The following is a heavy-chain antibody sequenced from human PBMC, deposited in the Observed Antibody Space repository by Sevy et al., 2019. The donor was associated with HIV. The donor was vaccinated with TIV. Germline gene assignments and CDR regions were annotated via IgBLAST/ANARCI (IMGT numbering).Heavy chain of an antibody. CDR3: TRNRGYYTFDH. D-gene: IGHD5-12*01. J-gene: IGHJ4*02. CDR1: GFTFSIFD. V-gene: IGHV3-48*02. CDR2: IRGSSGSY. Sequence: GGSLRLSCAASGFTFSIFDLDWVRQAPGKGLEWVSYIRGSSGSYMPYYADSVKGRFTNSRGNAKNSLYLQMNSLRDEDTAVYYCTRNRGYYTFDHWGQGTLVTVSS.